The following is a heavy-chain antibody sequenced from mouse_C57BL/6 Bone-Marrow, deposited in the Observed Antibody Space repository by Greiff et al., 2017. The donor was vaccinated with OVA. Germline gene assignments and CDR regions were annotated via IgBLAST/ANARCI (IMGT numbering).Heavy chain of an antibody. CDR1: GYTFTSYW. CDR2: INPSNGGT. J-gene: IGHJ3*01. D-gene: IGHD2-3*01. CDR3: ARWGGYYSWFAY. V-gene: IGHV1-53*01. Sequence: QVQLQQSGTELVKPGASVKLSCKASGYTFTSYWMHWVKQRPGQGLEWIGNINPSNGGTNYNEKFKSKATLTVDKSSSTAYMPLSSLTSEDSAVYYCARWGGYYSWFAYWGQGTLVTVSA.